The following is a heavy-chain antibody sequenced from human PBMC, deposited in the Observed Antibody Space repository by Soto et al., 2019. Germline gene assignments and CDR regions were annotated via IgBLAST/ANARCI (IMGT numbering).Heavy chain of an antibody. CDR2: IYVTGAV. CDR3: ARLGIATNNYKWFDP. D-gene: IGHD2-21*01. Sequence: SETLSLTCSVSGAALNSGNYYWSWIRQVPGKGLEWIGHIYVTGAVDYNPSLRDRITISQDTSERQFSLNLRLVTAADTAVYYCARLGIATNNYKWFDPWGQGTLVTVS. CDR1: GAALNSGNYY. J-gene: IGHJ5*02. V-gene: IGHV4-31*03.